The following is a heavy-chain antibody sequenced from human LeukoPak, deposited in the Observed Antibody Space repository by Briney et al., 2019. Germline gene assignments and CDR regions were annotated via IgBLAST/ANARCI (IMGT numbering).Heavy chain of an antibody. D-gene: IGHD3-3*01. V-gene: IGHV4-30-4*08. CDR3: ARMRRFLFYMDV. Sequence: SQTLSLTCTVSGGSISSGDYYWSWIRQPPGKGLEWIGYIYYSGSTYYNPSLKSRVTISVDTSKNQFSLKLSSVTAADTAVYYCARMRRFLFYMDVWGKGTTVTVSS. J-gene: IGHJ6*03. CDR2: IYYSGST. CDR1: GGSISSGDYY.